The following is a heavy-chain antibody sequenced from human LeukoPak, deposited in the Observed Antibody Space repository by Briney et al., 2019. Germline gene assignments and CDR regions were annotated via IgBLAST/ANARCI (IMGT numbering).Heavy chain of an antibody. Sequence: TLALMCSVSGGYMCSYYWSGTRQPAGKGLEYRRRIYTSENTDHSPALKRRGTMSVGMSTSPFSLTLTSVTAADTAVYYCASEGDYGDYSKSFYYMDVWGKGTPVTVSS. CDR2: IYTSENT. CDR3: ASEGDYGDYSKSFYYMDV. CDR1: GGYMCSYY. J-gene: IGHJ6*03. V-gene: IGHV4-4*07. D-gene: IGHD4-17*01.